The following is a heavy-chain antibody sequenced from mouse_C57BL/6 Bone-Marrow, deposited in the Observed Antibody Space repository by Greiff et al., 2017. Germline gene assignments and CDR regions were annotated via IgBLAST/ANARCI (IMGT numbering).Heavy chain of an antibody. V-gene: IGHV1-59*01. J-gene: IGHJ1*03. Sequence: QVQLQQPGAELVRPGTSVKLSCKASGYNFTSHWMHWVKQRPGQGLEWIGVIDPSDSYTNYNQKFKGKATLTVDTSSSTAYMQLSSLTSEYSAVYYCARFYGSSYWYFDVWGTGTTVTVSS. CDR3: ARFYGSSYWYFDV. D-gene: IGHD1-1*01. CDR1: GYNFTSHW. CDR2: IDPSDSYT.